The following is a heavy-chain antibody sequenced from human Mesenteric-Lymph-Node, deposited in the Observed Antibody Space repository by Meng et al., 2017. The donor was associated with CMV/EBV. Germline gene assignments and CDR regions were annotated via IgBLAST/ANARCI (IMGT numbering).Heavy chain of an antibody. J-gene: IGHJ4*02. Sequence: KASGYTFTGYYMHLVRQAPGQGLEWMGWINPNSGGTNYAQKFQGWVTMTRDTSISTAYMELSRLRSDDTAVYYCARGMSSTSKDFDYWGQGTLVTVSS. V-gene: IGHV1-2*04. CDR2: INPNSGGT. CDR1: GYTFTGYY. D-gene: IGHD2-2*01. CDR3: ARGMSSTSKDFDY.